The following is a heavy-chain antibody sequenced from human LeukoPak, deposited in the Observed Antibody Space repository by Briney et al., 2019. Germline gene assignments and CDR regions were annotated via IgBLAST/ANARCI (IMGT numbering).Heavy chain of an antibody. Sequence: TSETLSLTCTVSGGSSSNYYWSWIRQPAGKGLEWTGRIYSSGSTNYNPSLKSRVTMSVDTSKNQFSLRLSSVTAADTAVYYCARDYYYDSSGSLNDAFGISGRGTMVTVSS. CDR2: IYSSGST. CDR1: GGSSSNYY. D-gene: IGHD3-22*01. V-gene: IGHV4-4*07. J-gene: IGHJ3*02. CDR3: ARDYYYDSSGSLNDAFGI.